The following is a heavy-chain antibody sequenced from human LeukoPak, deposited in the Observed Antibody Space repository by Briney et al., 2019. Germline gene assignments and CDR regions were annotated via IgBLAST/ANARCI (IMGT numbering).Heavy chain of an antibody. CDR1: GFTFSSYA. CDR2: ISGSGGST. D-gene: IGHD3-22*01. J-gene: IGHJ4*02. CDR3: AKRDSSGHYLFDY. V-gene: IGHV3-23*01. Sequence: GGSLRLSCAASGFTFSSYAMSWVRQAPGKGLEWVSVISGSGGSTYYADSAKGRFTISRDNSKNTLYLQMNSLRAEDTAVYYCAKRDSSGHYLFDYWGQGTLVTVSS.